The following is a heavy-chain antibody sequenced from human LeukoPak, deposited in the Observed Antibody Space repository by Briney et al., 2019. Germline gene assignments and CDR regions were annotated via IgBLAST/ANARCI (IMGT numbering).Heavy chain of an antibody. CDR2: IIPIFGTA. Sequence: SVKVSCKASGGTFSSYAISWVRQAPGEGLEWMGGIIPIFGTANYAQKFQGRVTITADESTSTAYMELSSLRSEDTAVYYCASLGGNQWLVLGYYYGMDVWGQGTTVTVSS. D-gene: IGHD6-19*01. CDR3: ASLGGNQWLVLGYYYGMDV. J-gene: IGHJ6*02. V-gene: IGHV1-69*13. CDR1: GGTFSSYA.